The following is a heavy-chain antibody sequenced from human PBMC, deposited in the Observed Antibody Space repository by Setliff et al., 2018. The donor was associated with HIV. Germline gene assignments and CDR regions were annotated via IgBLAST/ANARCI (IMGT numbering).Heavy chain of an antibody. CDR1: GGTINSGTYY. CDR2: IYSSGNT. Sequence: SETLSLTCTVSGGTINSGTYYWSWIRQPAGKGLEWIGHIYSSGNTNYNLSLKSRVTISVDTSKNQFSLKLTPVTAADTARYYCASLLAVSGSHAFDVWGQGTMVTVS. CDR3: ASLLAVSGSHAFDV. D-gene: IGHD6-19*01. J-gene: IGHJ3*01. V-gene: IGHV4-61*09.